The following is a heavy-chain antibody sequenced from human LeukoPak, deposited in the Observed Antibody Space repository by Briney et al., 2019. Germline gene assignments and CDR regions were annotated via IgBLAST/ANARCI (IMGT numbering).Heavy chain of an antibody. CDR1: GFTFSSYW. J-gene: IGHJ4*02. D-gene: IGHD2-15*01. CDR3: ARDGRRYCSGGSCYSDMAY. V-gene: IGHV3-7*01. Sequence: GGSLRLSCAASGFTFSSYWMTWVRQAPGKGLEWVGNIKGDGSEKYYVDSVKGRFTISRDNSKNTLYLQMNSLRAEDTAVYYCARDGRRYCSGGSCYSDMAYWGQGTLVTVSS. CDR2: IKGDGSEK.